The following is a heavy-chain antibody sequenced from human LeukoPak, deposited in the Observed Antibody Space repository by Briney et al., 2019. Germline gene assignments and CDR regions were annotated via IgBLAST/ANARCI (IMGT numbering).Heavy chain of an antibody. CDR3: ARRDSWSSSRACDI. CDR2: FYTSGST. CDR1: GGSISNYY. V-gene: IGHV4-4*07. D-gene: IGHD1-26*01. Sequence: TSETLSLTCPVSGGSISNYYWSWIRQPAGKGLEWIGRFYTSGSTNYNPSLKSRVTMSVDTSKNQNSLKLSAVTAADTAGYYCARRDSWSSSRACDIWGQGTMVTVSS. J-gene: IGHJ3*02.